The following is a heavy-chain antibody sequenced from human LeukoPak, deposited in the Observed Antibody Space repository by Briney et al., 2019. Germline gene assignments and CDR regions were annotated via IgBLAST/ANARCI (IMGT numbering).Heavy chain of an antibody. Sequence: GGSLRLSCAASGFTFSNYWMHWVRQAPGKGLVWVSRINSDARSTSYADSVKGRFTISRDNSKNTLYLEMNSLRGEDTAVYYCAESSVVTATSPPGYWGQGTLVTVSS. D-gene: IGHD2-21*02. CDR2: INSDARST. J-gene: IGHJ4*02. CDR3: AESSVVTATSPPGY. CDR1: GFTFSNYW. V-gene: IGHV3-74*01.